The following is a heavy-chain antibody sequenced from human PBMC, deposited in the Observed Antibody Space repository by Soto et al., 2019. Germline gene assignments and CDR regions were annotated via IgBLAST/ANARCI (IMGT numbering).Heavy chain of an antibody. J-gene: IGHJ4*02. V-gene: IGHV4-34*01. D-gene: IGHD1-7*01. CDR1: GGSFSGYY. Sequence: SETLSLTCAVYGGSFSGYYWIWIRQPPGKGLEWIGEINHSGSTNYNPSLKSRVTISVDTSKNQFSLKLSSVTAADTAVYYCARKGATTRGYDYWGQGTLVTVSS. CDR2: INHSGST. CDR3: ARKGATTRGYDY.